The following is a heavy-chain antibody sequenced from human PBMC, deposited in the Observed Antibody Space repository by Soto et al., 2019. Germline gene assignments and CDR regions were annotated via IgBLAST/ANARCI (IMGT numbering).Heavy chain of an antibody. CDR3: ARDGAAAPTGGWFDP. CDR1: GGSISSYY. J-gene: IGHJ5*02. Sequence: SETLSLTCTVSGGSISSYYWSWIRQPPGKGLEWIGYIYYSGSTNYNPSLKSRVTISVDTSKNQFSLKLSSVTAADTAVYYCARDGAAAPTGGWFDPWGQGTLVTVSS. CDR2: IYYSGST. V-gene: IGHV4-59*01. D-gene: IGHD6-13*01.